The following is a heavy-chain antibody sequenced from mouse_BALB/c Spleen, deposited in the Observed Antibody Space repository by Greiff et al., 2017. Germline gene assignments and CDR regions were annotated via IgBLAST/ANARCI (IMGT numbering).Heavy chain of an antibody. Sequence: VQLQQTGPELVKPGASVKISCKASGYSFTDYIMLWVKQSHGKSLEWIGNINPYYGSTSYNLKFKGKATLTVDKSSSTAYMQLNSLTSEDSAVYYCAREGYDGSSPWFAYWGQGTLVTVSA. J-gene: IGHJ3*01. CDR2: INPYYGST. CDR1: GYSFTDYI. CDR3: AREGYDGSSPWFAY. D-gene: IGHD1-1*01. V-gene: IGHV1-39*01.